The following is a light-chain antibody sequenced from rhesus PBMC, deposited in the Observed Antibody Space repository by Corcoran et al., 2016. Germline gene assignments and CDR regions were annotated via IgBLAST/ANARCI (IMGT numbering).Light chain of an antibody. J-gene: IGKJ3*01. V-gene: IGKV1-33*02. CDR1: QAISKC. CDR2: DTF. CDR3: QQHYSYPFT. Sequence: DIQMTQSPSSLSASVGDTVTITRQASQAISKCLAWYQQKPGKAPKLLIYDTFTLQSGVPSRFSGSESGTEFTLPISSLPPEDFATYYCQQHYSYPFTFGPGTKLDIK.